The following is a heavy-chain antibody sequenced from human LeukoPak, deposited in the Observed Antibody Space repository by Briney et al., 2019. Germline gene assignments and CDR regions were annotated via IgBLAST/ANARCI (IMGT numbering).Heavy chain of an antibody. D-gene: IGHD2-21*02. CDR2: IIPIFGTA. V-gene: IGHV1-69*06. J-gene: IGHJ4*02. CDR3: ARGPFVVVTAIPDYFDY. Sequence: SVKVSCKASGGTFSSYAISWVRQAPGQGLEWMGGIIPIFGTANYAQKFQGRVTITADKSTSTAYMELSSLRSEDTAVYYCARGPFVVVTAIPDYFDYWGREPWSPSPQ. CDR1: GGTFSSYA.